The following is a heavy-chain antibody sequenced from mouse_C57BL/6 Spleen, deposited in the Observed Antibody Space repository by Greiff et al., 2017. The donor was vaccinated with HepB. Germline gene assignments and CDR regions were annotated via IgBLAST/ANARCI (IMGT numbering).Heavy chain of an antibody. Sequence: EVQLQQSGAELVRPGASVKLSCTASGFNIKDYYMHWVKQRPEQGLEWIGRIDPEDGDTEYDPKFQGKATMTADTSSNTAYLQLSSLTSEDTAVYYCTAYYGSSPYWYFDVGGTGTTVTVSS. CDR1: GFNIKDYY. CDR3: TAYYGSSPYWYFDV. V-gene: IGHV14-1*01. D-gene: IGHD1-1*01. J-gene: IGHJ1*03. CDR2: IDPEDGDT.